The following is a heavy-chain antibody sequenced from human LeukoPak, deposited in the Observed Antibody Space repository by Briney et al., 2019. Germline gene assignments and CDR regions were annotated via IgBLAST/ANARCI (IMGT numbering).Heavy chain of an antibody. Sequence: ASVKVSCKASGGTLNSYVISWVRQAPGQGLEWMGWINPNSGGTNYAQKFQGRVTMTRDTSISTAYMELSRLRSDDTAVYYCASASRIAVAGTDWGQGTLVTVSS. CDR3: ASASRIAVAGTD. D-gene: IGHD6-19*01. V-gene: IGHV1-2*02. CDR2: INPNSGGT. J-gene: IGHJ4*02. CDR1: GGTLNSYV.